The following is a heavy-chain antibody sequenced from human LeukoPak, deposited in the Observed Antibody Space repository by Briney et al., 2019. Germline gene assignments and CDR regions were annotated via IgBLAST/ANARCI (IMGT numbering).Heavy chain of an antibody. D-gene: IGHD3-22*01. CDR2: ISSSSTTI. Sequence: GESLRLSCAASGFTFSSYSMNWVRQAPGKGLEWVSYISSSSTTIYYADSVKGRFTISRDNAKNSLYLQMNSLRAEDTAVYYCAKSSSSYYDSSGYLDYWGQGTLVTVSS. CDR1: GFTFSSYS. J-gene: IGHJ4*02. V-gene: IGHV3-48*01. CDR3: AKSSSSYYDSSGYLDY.